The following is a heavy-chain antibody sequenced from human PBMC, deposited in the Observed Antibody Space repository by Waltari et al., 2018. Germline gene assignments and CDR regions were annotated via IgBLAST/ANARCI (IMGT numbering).Heavy chain of an antibody. CDR1: GGSISSSRYY. D-gene: IGHD3-3*01. CDR3: ARDSGDFWSGYYWY. V-gene: IGHV4-39*07. Sequence: QLQLQESGSGLVKPSETLSPTCTVSGGSISSSRYYWGRLRQPPGKGLEWIGSIYYSGSTYYNPSLKSRVTISVDTSKNQFSLKLSSVTAADTAVYYCARDSGDFWSGYYWYWGQGTLVTVSS. J-gene: IGHJ4*02. CDR2: IYYSGST.